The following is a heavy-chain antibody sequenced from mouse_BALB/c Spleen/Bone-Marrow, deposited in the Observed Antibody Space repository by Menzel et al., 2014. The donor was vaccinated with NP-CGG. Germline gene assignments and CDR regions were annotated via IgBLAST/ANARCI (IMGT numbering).Heavy chain of an antibody. V-gene: IGHV2-3*01. CDR1: GFSLTSYG. Sequence: VHLVESGTGLVAPSQSLSITCTVSGFSLTSYGVSWVRQSPGKGLEWLGVIWGDGSTNYHSALISRLSISKDNSKSQVFLKLGCLQTDDTATYYCAKQDYYRYDYAMDYWGQGTSVTVSS. CDR2: IWGDGST. CDR3: AKQDYYRYDYAMDY. J-gene: IGHJ4*01. D-gene: IGHD2-14*01.